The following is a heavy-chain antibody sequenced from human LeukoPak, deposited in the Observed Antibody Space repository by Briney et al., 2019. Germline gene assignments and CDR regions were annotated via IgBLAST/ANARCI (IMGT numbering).Heavy chain of an antibody. CDR1: GFTFSSYA. Sequence: PGGSLRLSCAASGFTFSSYAMSWVRQAPGKGLEWVSAISGSGGSTYYADSVKGRFTISRDNSKNTLYLQMNSLRAEDTAVYYCAKARYSSGWPYYYYGMDVWGKGTTVTVSS. D-gene: IGHD6-19*01. V-gene: IGHV3-23*01. CDR3: AKARYSSGWPYYYYGMDV. J-gene: IGHJ6*04. CDR2: ISGSGGST.